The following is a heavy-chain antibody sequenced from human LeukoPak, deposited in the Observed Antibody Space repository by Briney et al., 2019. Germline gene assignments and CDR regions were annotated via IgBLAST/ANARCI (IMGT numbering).Heavy chain of an antibody. J-gene: IGHJ4*02. CDR2: IYYSGST. CDR1: GGSISSSSYY. V-gene: IGHV4-39*07. D-gene: IGHD4-17*01. CDR3: ASTDGSATVTTFPSLDY. Sequence: PSETLSLTCTVSGGSISSSSYYWGWIRQPPGKGLEWIGSIYYSGSTYYNPSLKSRVTISVDTSKNQFSLKLSSVTAADTAVYYCASTDGSATVTTFPSLDYWGQGTLVTVSS.